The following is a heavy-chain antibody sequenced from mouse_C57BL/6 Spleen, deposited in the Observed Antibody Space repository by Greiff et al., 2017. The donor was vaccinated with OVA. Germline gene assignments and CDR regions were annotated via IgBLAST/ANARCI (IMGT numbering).Heavy chain of an antibody. Sequence: QVQLQQPGAELVKPGASVKMSCKASGYTFTSYWLTWVKQRPGQGLEWIGDIYPGSGSTNYNEKFKSKATLTVDTSSSTAYMQLSSLTSEDSAVYYCARGDDYDGMYWYFDVWGTGTTVTVSS. CDR2: IYPGSGST. CDR1: GYTFTSYW. D-gene: IGHD2-4*01. CDR3: ARGDDYDGMYWYFDV. J-gene: IGHJ1*03. V-gene: IGHV1-55*01.